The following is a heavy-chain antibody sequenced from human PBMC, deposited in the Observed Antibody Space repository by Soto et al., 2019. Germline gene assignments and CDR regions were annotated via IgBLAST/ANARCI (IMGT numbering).Heavy chain of an antibody. Sequence: PSETLSLTCTVSGGSLIGFYWSWMRQPPGKGLEWIGYIFYAGPILYAPSVESRVTISVDTSKNQSYLKLSSATTADTDLYHCAKHDEPANLQNAMGHWGQGTRVT. D-gene: IGHD2-2*01. J-gene: IGHJ3*01. CDR3: AKHDEPANLQNAMGH. CDR1: GGSLIGFY. V-gene: IGHV4-59*08. CDR2: IFYAGPI.